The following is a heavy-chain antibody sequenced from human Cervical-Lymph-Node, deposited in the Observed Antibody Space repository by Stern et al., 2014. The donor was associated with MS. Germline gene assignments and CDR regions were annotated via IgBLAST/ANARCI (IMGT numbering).Heavy chain of an antibody. D-gene: IGHD3-22*01. CDR3: ARDRYYYDSSGYFDY. V-gene: IGHV3-30-3*01. J-gene: IGHJ4*02. Sequence: VQLVESGGGVVQPGRSLRLSCAASGFTFSSSAMHWVRQAPGKGLEWVAVISYDGSNKYYADSVKGRFTISRENSKNTLYLQMNSLRAEDTAVYYCARDRYYYDSSGYFDYWGQGTPVTVSS. CDR1: GFTFSSSA. CDR2: ISYDGSNK.